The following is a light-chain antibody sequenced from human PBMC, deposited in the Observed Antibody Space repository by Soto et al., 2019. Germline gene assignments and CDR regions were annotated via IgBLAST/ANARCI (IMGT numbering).Light chain of an antibody. Sequence: IQMTHSPSSLSASVGDSLTITCRASQYISTYLNWYQQKPGKAPKLLIYVASNLQSGVPSRFSGSGSGTDFTLTISSLQHEDIATYYCQESYSTSFGQGTKVDIK. CDR3: QESYSTS. V-gene: IGKV1-39*01. CDR1: QYISTY. J-gene: IGKJ1*01. CDR2: VAS.